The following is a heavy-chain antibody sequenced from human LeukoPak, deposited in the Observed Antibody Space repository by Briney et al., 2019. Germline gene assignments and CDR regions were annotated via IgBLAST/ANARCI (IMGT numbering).Heavy chain of an antibody. CDR3: ARERVAVAGRTIDY. J-gene: IGHJ4*02. V-gene: IGHV4-59*01. D-gene: IGHD6-19*01. CDR2: IYYSGST. Sequence: SETLSLTCTVPGGSLSGYYWSWLRQPPGKGLEWIGYIYYSGSTNYNPSLKSRVTISVDTSKNQFSLKLSSVTAADTAVYYCARERVAVAGRTIDYWGQGTLVTVSS. CDR1: GGSLSGYY.